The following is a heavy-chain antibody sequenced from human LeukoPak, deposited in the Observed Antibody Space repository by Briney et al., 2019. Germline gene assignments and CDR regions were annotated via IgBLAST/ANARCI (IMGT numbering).Heavy chain of an antibody. CDR3: AKDSGSGYSSSWYLAYYYYGMDV. CDR1: GFTFDDYA. D-gene: IGHD6-13*01. CDR2: ISWNSGSI. V-gene: IGHV3-9*01. Sequence: GRSLRLSCAASGFTFDDYAMHWVRQAPGKGLEWVSGISWNSGSIGYADSVKGRFTISRDNAKNSLYLQMNSLRAEDTALYYCAKDSGSGYSSSWYLAYYYYGMDVWGQGTTDTVSS. J-gene: IGHJ6*02.